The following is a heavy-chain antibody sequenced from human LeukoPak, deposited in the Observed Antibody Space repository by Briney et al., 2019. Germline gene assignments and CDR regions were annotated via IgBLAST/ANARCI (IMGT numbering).Heavy chain of an antibody. D-gene: IGHD6-13*01. CDR3: ARGRRGSSSWYNY. Sequence: PSETPSLTCAVYGGSFSGYYWSWIRQPPGKGLEWIGEINHSGSTNYNPSLKSRVTISVDTSKNQFSLKLSSVTAADTAVYYCARGRRGSSSWYNYWGQGTLVTVSS. V-gene: IGHV4-34*01. J-gene: IGHJ4*02. CDR2: INHSGST. CDR1: GGSFSGYY.